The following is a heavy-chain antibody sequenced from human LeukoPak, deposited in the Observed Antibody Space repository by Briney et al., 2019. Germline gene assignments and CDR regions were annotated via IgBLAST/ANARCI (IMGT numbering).Heavy chain of an antibody. CDR1: GFTFSSFG. D-gene: IGHD6-19*01. J-gene: IGHJ4*02. CDR3: GRVGYRSGWFFIDY. Sequence: GGSLRLSCASSGFTFSSFGMHWVRQAPGKGLEWVAVIWYDGSNKYYADSMKGRFTNSRDNSKNTLYLQMNSLRAEDTAVYYGGRVGYRSGWFFIDYWGQGTLVTVSS. CDR2: IWYDGSNK. V-gene: IGHV3-33*01.